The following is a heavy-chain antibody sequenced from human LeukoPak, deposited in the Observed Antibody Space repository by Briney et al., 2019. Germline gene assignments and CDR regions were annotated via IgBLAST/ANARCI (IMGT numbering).Heavy chain of an antibody. CDR3: ATIAVAGSADPADAFDT. D-gene: IGHD6-19*01. V-gene: IGHV1-18*01. CDR1: GYTFTSYG. J-gene: IGHJ3*02. Sequence: ASVKVSCKASGYTFTSYGISWVRQAPGQGLEWMGWISAYNGNTNYAQKLQGRVTMTTDTSTSTAYMELRSLRSDDTAVYYCATIAVAGSADPADAFDTWGQGTMVTVSS. CDR2: ISAYNGNT.